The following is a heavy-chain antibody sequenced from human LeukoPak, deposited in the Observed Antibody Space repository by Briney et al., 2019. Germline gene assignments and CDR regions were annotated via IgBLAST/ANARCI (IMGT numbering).Heavy chain of an antibody. Sequence: GASVKVSCKASGYTFTGYYMHWVRQAPGQGLEWMGWINPNSGGTNYAQKFQGRATMTRDTSISTAYMELSRLRSDDTAVYYCARDSSSWYPNWFDPWGQGTLVTVSS. CDR2: INPNSGGT. CDR3: ARDSSSWYPNWFDP. V-gene: IGHV1-2*02. D-gene: IGHD6-13*01. CDR1: GYTFTGYY. J-gene: IGHJ5*02.